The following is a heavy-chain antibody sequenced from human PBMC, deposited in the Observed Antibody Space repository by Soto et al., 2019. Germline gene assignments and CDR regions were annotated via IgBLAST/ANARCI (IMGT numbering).Heavy chain of an antibody. V-gene: IGHV3-21*01. Sequence: GGSLRLSCAASGFTFSSYSMNWVRQAPGKGLEWVSSISSSSSYIYYADSVKGRFTISRDNAKNSLYLQMNSLRAEDTAVYYCARAADVGGPYWRGYYMDVWGKGTTVTVSS. D-gene: IGHD3-3*01. CDR3: ARAADVGGPYWRGYYMDV. CDR1: GFTFSSYS. CDR2: ISSSSSYI. J-gene: IGHJ6*03.